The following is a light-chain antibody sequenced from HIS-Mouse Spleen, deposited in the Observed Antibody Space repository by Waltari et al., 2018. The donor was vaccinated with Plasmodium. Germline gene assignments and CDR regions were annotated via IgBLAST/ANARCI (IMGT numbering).Light chain of an antibody. CDR3: QQYYSTPLT. CDR2: WAS. Sequence: DIVMTQSPDSLAVSLGERATINCKSSQSVLYSSHNKNYLAWYQQKPGQPSKLLIYWASTRESGVPDRFSGGGSGTDFTLTIISLQAEDVAVYYCQQYYSTPLTFGGGTKVEIK. V-gene: IGKV4-1*01. J-gene: IGKJ4*01. CDR1: QSVLYSSHNKNY.